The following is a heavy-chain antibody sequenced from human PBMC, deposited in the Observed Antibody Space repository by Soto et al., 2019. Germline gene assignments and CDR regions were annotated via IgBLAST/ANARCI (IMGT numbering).Heavy chain of an antibody. CDR3: ARDPSSSIAAAGIADY. CDR1: GYTFTSYG. Sequence: SVKVSCKASGYTFTSYGISWVRQAPGQGLEWMGRIIPILGIANYAQKFQGRVTITADKSTSTAYMELSSLRSEDTAVYYCARDPSSSIAAAGIADYWGQGTLLTVSS. D-gene: IGHD6-13*01. CDR2: IIPILGIA. V-gene: IGHV1-69*04. J-gene: IGHJ4*02.